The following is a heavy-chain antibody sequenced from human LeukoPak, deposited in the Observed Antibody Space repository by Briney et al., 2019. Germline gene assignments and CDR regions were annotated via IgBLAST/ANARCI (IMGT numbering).Heavy chain of an antibody. CDR2: IHYDSTTE. J-gene: IGHJ5*02. V-gene: IGHV3-30*02. CDR1: GFDFSSYG. CDR3: AKKYNTGLDP. D-gene: IGHD1-14*01. Sequence: GGSLRLSCAASGFDFSSYGMHWVRQAPGKGLEWVAYIHYDSTTEDYADSVQGRFTISRDNSKNTLYLQMNSLRVEDTAVYYCAKKYNTGLDPWGQGTLVTVSS.